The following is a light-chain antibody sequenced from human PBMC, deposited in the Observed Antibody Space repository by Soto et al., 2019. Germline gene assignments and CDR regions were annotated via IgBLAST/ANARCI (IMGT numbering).Light chain of an antibody. Sequence: DIVLTQSPGTLCLSPGERATLSSRAGQTLDSRYLAWYQQRPGQAPRLLIHGASTRATGIPDRFSGSAYGTYFILTISRLEPEDFAVYYCQQYGSSFTFGGGTKVEIK. CDR1: QTLDSRY. CDR2: GAS. V-gene: IGKV3-20*01. CDR3: QQYGSSFT. J-gene: IGKJ4*01.